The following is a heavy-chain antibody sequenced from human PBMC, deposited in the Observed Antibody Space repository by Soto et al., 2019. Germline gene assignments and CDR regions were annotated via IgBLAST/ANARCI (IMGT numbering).Heavy chain of an antibody. CDR1: DDSINSDKYY. V-gene: IGHV4-39*01. Sequence: QLQLQESGPGLVKPSETLSLTCSVSDDSINSDKYYWGWIRQPPGKGLEWIGSIYYRGNAYYNPSLQTRVTISLAQSKCQISLKLNSVTAADSAVYFCARLEGLATISYYFDFWGPGALVTVSS. D-gene: IGHD5-12*01. J-gene: IGHJ4*02. CDR2: IYYRGNA. CDR3: ARLEGLATISYYFDF.